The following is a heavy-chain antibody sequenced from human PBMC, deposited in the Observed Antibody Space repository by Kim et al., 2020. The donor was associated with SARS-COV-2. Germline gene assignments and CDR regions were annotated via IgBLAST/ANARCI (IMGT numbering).Heavy chain of an antibody. CDR1: GGSISSYY. CDR3: ARVDGYYDSSGYLAWFDP. D-gene: IGHD3-22*01. Sequence: SETLSLTCTVSGGSISSYYWSWIRQPPGKGLEWIGYIYYSGSTNYNPSLKSRVTISVDTSKNQFSLKLSSVTAADTAVYYCARVDGYYDSSGYLAWFDPWGQGTLVTVSS. J-gene: IGHJ5*02. CDR2: IYYSGST. V-gene: IGHV4-59*13.